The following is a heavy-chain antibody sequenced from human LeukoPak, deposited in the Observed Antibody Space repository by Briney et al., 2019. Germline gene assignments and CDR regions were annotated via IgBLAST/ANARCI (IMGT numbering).Heavy chain of an antibody. CDR1: GGSISNYY. V-gene: IGHV4-59*01. CDR3: ARGGWSLDY. D-gene: IGHD6-19*01. CDR2: IYYTGST. J-gene: IGHJ4*02. Sequence: MASETLSLTCTVSGGSISNYYWSWIRQPPGKGLEWIGYIYYTGSTNYNPSLERRVTISVDTSKNQFSLKLTSVAAADTAVYYCARGGWSLDYWGQGTLVTVSS.